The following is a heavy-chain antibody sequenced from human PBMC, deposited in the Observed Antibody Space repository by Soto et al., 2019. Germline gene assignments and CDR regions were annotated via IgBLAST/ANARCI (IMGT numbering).Heavy chain of an antibody. CDR1: GYTFGTYW. CDR2: IYPGDSDT. V-gene: IGHV5-51*01. Sequence: LGESLKISCQGSGYTFGTYWIGWVRQMPGKGLEWMGVIYPGDSDTRYSPSFQGQVTISADKSVSLAYLQWSSLKASDTATYYCVATYGDYLDYWGQGTLVTVSS. J-gene: IGHJ4*02. CDR3: VATYGDYLDY. D-gene: IGHD4-17*01.